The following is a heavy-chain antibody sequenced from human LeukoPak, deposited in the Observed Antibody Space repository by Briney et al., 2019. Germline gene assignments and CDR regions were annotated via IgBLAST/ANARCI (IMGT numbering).Heavy chain of an antibody. V-gene: IGHV6-1*01. CDR3: ARDIGLYYGIPYYFDY. J-gene: IGHJ4*02. D-gene: IGHD3-10*01. CDR2: TYYRSKWYN. CDR1: GDSVSSNSAA. Sequence: SQTLSLTCAISGDSVSSNSAAWNWIRQSPSRGLEWLGRTYYRSKWYNDYAVSVKSRITINPDTSKNQFSLQLNSVTPEDTAVYYCARDIGLYYGIPYYFDYWGQGTLVTVSS.